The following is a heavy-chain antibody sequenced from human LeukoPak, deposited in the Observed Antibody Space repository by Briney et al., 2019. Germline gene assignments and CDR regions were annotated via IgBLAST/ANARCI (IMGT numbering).Heavy chain of an antibody. J-gene: IGHJ5*02. CDR1: GGSISSYY. V-gene: IGHV4-59*01. Sequence: SETLSLTCTVSGGSISSYYWSWIRQPPGKGLEWIGYIYYSGSTNYIPSLKSRVTISVDTSKNQFSLKLSSVTAADTAVYYCAREDNNWFDPWGQGTLVTVSS. CDR3: AREDNNWFDP. CDR2: IYYSGST.